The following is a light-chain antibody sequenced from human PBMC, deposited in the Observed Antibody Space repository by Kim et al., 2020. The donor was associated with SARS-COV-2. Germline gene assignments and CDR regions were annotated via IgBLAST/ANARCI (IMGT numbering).Light chain of an antibody. J-gene: IGKJ2*01. CDR2: GAS. CDR3: QQYGSSGYT. Sequence: WSPGERATPSCRASQSVSSSYLAWYQQKPGQAPRLLIYGASSRATGIPDRFSGSGSGTDFTLTISRLEPEDFAVYYCQQYGSSGYTFGQGTKLEI. V-gene: IGKV3-20*01. CDR1: QSVSSSY.